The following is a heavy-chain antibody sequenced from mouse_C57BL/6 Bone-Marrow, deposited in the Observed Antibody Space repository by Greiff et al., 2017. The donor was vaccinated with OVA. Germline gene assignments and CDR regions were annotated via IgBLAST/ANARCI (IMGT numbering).Heavy chain of an antibody. V-gene: IGHV1-64*01. CDR2: IHPNSGST. Sequence: QVQLQQPGAELVKPGASVKLSCKASGYTFTSYWMHWVKQRPGQGLEWIGMIHPNSGSTNYNEKFKSKATLTVDKSSSTAYMQLSSLTSEDSAVYYGATDYDYDPYFDYWGQGTTLTVSS. D-gene: IGHD2-4*01. CDR3: ATDYDYDPYFDY. CDR1: GYTFTSYW. J-gene: IGHJ2*01.